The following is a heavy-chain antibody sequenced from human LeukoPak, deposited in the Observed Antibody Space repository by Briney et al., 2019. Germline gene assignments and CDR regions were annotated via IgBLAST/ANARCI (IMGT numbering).Heavy chain of an antibody. J-gene: IGHJ4*02. Sequence: SETLSLTCAVYGGSFSGYYWSWIRHPPGKGLELIGEINHSGSTNYNPSLKSRVAISVDTSKNQFSLKLSSVTAADTAVYYCARGRYSYGLPFDYWGQGTLVTASS. CDR3: ARGRYSYGLPFDY. CDR1: GGSFSGYY. D-gene: IGHD5-18*01. V-gene: IGHV4-34*01. CDR2: INHSGST.